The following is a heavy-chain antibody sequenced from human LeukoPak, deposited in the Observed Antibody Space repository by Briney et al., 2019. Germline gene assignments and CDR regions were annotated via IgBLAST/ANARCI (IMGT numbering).Heavy chain of an antibody. J-gene: IGHJ6*03. V-gene: IGHV3-23*01. Sequence: GESLRLSCAASGVTLSRYAVNWVRQAPGRGLEWVSYISPSGDSTVYAESVKGQFTISRDNSKNMLYLQMDSLRAEGTAIYYCVRKVYYYMDVWGKGTTVTVSS. CDR2: ISPSGDST. CDR3: VRKVYYYMDV. CDR1: GVTLSRYA.